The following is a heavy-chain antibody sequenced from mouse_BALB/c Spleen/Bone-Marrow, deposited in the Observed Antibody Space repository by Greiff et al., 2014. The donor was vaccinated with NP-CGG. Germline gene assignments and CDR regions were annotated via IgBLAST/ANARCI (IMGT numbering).Heavy chain of an antibody. Sequence: VQLQQSGPELVKPGASVKISCKASGYTFTDYNIHWVKQSHGKSLEWIGYIYPYNGGTGYNQKFKSKATLTVDNSSSTAYMEFRSLTTEDASVYYFAGGKNYGYDWFAYWGQGTLVTVSA. V-gene: IGHV1S29*02. CDR1: GYTFTDYN. J-gene: IGHJ3*01. CDR3: AGGKNYGYDWFAY. D-gene: IGHD2-2*01. CDR2: IYPYNGGT.